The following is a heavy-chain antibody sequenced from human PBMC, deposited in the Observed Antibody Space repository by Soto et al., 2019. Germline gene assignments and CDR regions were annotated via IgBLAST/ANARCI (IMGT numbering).Heavy chain of an antibody. CDR3: AKDPFRYCSGGSCPNNWFDP. D-gene: IGHD2-15*01. V-gene: IGHV3-23*01. Sequence: GGSLRLSCAASGFTFSSYAMSWVRQAPGKGLEWVSAISGSSGSTYYADSVKGRFTISRDNSKNTLYLQMNSLRAEDTAVYYCAKDPFRYCSGGSCPNNWFDPWGQGTLVTVSS. CDR1: GFTFSSYA. J-gene: IGHJ5*02. CDR2: ISGSSGST.